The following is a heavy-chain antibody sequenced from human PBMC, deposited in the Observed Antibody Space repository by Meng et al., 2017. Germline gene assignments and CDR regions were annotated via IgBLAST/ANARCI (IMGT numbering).Heavy chain of an antibody. CDR3: ARVSIIVVRWAFDY. D-gene: IGHD3-22*01. Sequence: HLQLQEPGPGLVKPSETLSLTCTVSGGSISSSSYYWGWIRQPPGKGLEWIGSIYYSGSTYYNPSLKSRVTISVDTSKNQFSLKLSSVTAADTAVYYCARVSIIVVRWAFDYWGQGTLVTVSS. J-gene: IGHJ4*02. V-gene: IGHV4-39*07. CDR2: IYYSGST. CDR1: GGSISSSSYY.